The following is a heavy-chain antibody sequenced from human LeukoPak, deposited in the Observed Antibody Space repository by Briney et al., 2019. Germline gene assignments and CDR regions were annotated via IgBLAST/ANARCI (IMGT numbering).Heavy chain of an antibody. CDR3: ARCGSRWYIREDAFDI. J-gene: IGHJ3*02. Sequence: ASVKVSCKASGYTFTGYYMHWVRQAPGQGLEWMGWINPNSGGTNYAQKFQGRVTMTTDTSTSTAYMELRSLRSDDTAVYYCARCGSRWYIREDAFDIWGQGTMVTVSS. CDR2: INPNSGGT. CDR1: GYTFTGYY. V-gene: IGHV1-2*02. D-gene: IGHD6-13*01.